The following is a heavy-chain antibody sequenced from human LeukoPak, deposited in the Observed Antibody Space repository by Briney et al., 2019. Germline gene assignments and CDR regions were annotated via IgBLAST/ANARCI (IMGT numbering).Heavy chain of an antibody. Sequence: GGSLRLSCAASGFSFTIAWMHWVRQAPGNGLEWVGRIKTKSEGGTIDYAAPVRGRFTISRDDSENTLYLQMNSLKTEDTALYYCSTDQGGDILTGCWGQGTLVTVSS. J-gene: IGHJ4*02. CDR3: STDQGGDILTGC. V-gene: IGHV3-15*01. D-gene: IGHD3-9*01. CDR1: GFSFTIAW. CDR2: IKTKSEGGTI.